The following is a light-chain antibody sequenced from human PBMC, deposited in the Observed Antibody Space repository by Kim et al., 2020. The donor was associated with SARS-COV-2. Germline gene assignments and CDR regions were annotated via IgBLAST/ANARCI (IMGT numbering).Light chain of an antibody. CDR1: QSLGSNY. J-gene: IGKJ2*03. V-gene: IGKV3-20*01. Sequence: SPGERAILSRRASQSLGSNYLAWYQQKPGQAPRLLIYGASNRVTAIPDRFSGSGSGTDFTLTISRLEPEDFAVYYCQQYGSSPLYSFGQGTKLEI. CDR2: GAS. CDR3: QQYGSSPLYS.